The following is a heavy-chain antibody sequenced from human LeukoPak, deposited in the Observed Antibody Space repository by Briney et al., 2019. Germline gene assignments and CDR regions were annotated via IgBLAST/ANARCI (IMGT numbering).Heavy chain of an antibody. CDR2: IRYDGSNK. CDR1: RFTFSSYG. CDR3: ARGPYPDY. J-gene: IGHJ4*02. V-gene: IGHV3-30*02. Sequence: GGSLRLSCAASRFTFSSYGMHWVRQAPGKGLEWVAFIRYDGSNKYYADSVKGRFTISRDNAKNLLYLQMNSLRAEDTAVYYCARGPYPDYWGQGTLVTVSS.